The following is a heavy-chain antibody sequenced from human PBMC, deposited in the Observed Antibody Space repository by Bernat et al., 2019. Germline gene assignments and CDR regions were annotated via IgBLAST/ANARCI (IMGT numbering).Heavy chain of an antibody. V-gene: IGHV3-9*01. CDR3: DYAPEEGSVSAPDY. Sequence: EVQLVESGGGVVQPGRSLRLSCAASGFTFDDYAMHWVRQAPGKGLEWVSGIRWNSGSIGYADSVKGRFTISRDNAKNSLYLQMNRLRAEDTALYYCDYAPEEGSVSAPDYWGQGTMVTVSS. D-gene: IGHD1-14*01. CDR1: GFTFDDYA. CDR2: IRWNSGSI. J-gene: IGHJ4*01.